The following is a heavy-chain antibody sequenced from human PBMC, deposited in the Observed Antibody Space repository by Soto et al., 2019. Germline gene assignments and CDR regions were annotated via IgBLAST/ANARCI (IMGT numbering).Heavy chain of an antibody. V-gene: IGHV1-69*13. CDR3: AMLVGATTYYYYYGMDV. Sequence: VASVKVSCKASGYTFTFRYLHWVRQAPGQGLEWMGGIIPIFGTANYAQKFQGRVTITADESTSTAYMELSSLRSEDTTVYYCAMLVGATTYYYYYGMDVWGQGTTVTVSS. D-gene: IGHD1-26*01. J-gene: IGHJ6*02. CDR1: GYTFTFRY. CDR2: IIPIFGTA.